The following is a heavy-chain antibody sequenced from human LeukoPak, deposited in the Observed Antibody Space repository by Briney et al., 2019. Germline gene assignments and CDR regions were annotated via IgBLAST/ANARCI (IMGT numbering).Heavy chain of an antibody. CDR3: ARADIPSPYYDSSGSFDY. V-gene: IGHV4-59*01. D-gene: IGHD3-22*01. CDR1: GGSISGYY. CDR2: KFYTGST. J-gene: IGHJ4*02. Sequence: SETLSLTCSVSGGSISGYYWTWIRQPPGKGLEWFGYKFYTGSTNYNPSLKSRVTISVDTSKNQFSLKLSSVTAADTAVYYCARADIPSPYYDSSGSFDYWGQGTLVTVSS.